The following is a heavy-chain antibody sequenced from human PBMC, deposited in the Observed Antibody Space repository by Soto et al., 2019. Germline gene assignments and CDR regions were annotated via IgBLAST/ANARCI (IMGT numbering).Heavy chain of an antibody. CDR1: GGAIISYY. Sequence: PSGTLSLTSTASGGAIISYYCICIRQPPRKGLEWIWNIYYSGSPNYDPALKSRVNMSEDTSRDQFSLKLSSATAADTAVYYCARARRIAGSGMLPIFFDYWGQGTLVTVSS. CDR2: IYYSGSP. V-gene: IGHV4-59*01. D-gene: IGHD6-19*01. CDR3: ARARRIAGSGMLPIFFDY. J-gene: IGHJ4*02.